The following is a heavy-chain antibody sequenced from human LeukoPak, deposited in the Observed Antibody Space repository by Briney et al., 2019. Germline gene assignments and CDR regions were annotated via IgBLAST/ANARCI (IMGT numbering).Heavy chain of an antibody. Sequence: SETLSLTCTVSGGSISSYYGSWIRQPPGKGLEWIGYIYYSGSTNYNPSLKSRVTISVDTSKNQFSLKLSSVTAADTAVYYCARHSGQWLVPGDAFDIWGQGTMVTVPS. CDR2: IYYSGST. V-gene: IGHV4-59*08. CDR3: ARHSGQWLVPGDAFDI. CDR1: GGSISSYY. J-gene: IGHJ3*02. D-gene: IGHD6-19*01.